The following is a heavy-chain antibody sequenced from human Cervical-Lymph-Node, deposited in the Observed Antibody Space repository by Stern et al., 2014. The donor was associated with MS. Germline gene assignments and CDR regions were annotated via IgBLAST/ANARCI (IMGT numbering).Heavy chain of an antibody. Sequence: EMQLVESGGGLVQPGGSLKLSCAASGFDFSGSAMHWVRQAPGKGLEWVGHIRTKPNTYAAAYAASVRGRFTISRDDSKTTAYLQMNSLKTEDTAIYYCAIYYGAGSYGLGYWGQGALVTVSS. CDR3: AIYYGAGSYGLGY. CDR2: IRTKPNTYAA. J-gene: IGHJ4*02. CDR1: GFDFSGSA. D-gene: IGHD3-10*01. V-gene: IGHV3-73*01.